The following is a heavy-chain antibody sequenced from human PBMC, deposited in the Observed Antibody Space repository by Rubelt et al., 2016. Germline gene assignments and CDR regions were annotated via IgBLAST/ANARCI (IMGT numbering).Heavy chain of an antibody. D-gene: IGHD3-22*01. V-gene: IGHV4-59*09. J-gene: IGHJ4*02. Sequence: IGYIYYSGSTNYNPSLKSRVTISVDTSKNQFSLKLSSVTAADTAVYYCARGDYYDSSGYYSYWGQGTLVTVSA. CDR3: ARGDYYDSSGYYSY. CDR2: IYYSGST.